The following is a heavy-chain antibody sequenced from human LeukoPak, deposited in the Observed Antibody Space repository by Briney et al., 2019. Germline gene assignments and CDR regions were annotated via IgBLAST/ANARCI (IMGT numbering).Heavy chain of an antibody. J-gene: IGHJ4*02. V-gene: IGHV3-30-3*01. CDR3: ARTYSSGWYYFDY. CDR1: GFTFSSYA. Sequence: GRSLRLSCAASGFTFSSYAMPWVRQAPGKGLEWMAVISYDGSNKYYADSVKGRFTISRDNSKNTLYLQMNSLRAEDTAVYYCARTYSSGWYYFDYWGQGTLVTVSS. CDR2: ISYDGSNK. D-gene: IGHD6-19*01.